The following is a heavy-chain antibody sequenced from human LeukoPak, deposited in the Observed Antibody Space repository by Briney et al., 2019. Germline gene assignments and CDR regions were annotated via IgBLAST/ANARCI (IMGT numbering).Heavy chain of an antibody. Sequence: PSETLSLTCTVSGGSISSSSYYWGWIRQPPGKGLEWIGSIYYSGSTYYNPSLKSRVTISVDTSKNQFSLKLSSVTAADTAVYYCARSLPRAVVVVAATLDTDAFDIWGQGTMVTVSS. V-gene: IGHV4-39*07. D-gene: IGHD2-15*01. CDR1: GGSISSSSYY. CDR3: ARSLPRAVVVVAATLDTDAFDI. CDR2: IYYSGST. J-gene: IGHJ3*02.